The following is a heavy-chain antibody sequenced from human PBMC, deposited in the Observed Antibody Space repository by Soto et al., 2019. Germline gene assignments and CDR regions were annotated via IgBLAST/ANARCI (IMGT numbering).Heavy chain of an antibody. CDR2: ISGYNGKT. CDR1: GYTFTRYS. J-gene: IGHJ6*02. V-gene: IGHV1-18*04. Sequence: GASVKVSCKACGYTFTRYSITWVREAPGQGLEWVGWISGYNGKTDSAQKFQGRVTLTIDTSTTTAYMELRSLRSDDTAVYYCARDFPTYDFWSGHSAVHGMDVWGQGTTVTVSS. D-gene: IGHD3-3*01. CDR3: ARDFPTYDFWSGHSAVHGMDV.